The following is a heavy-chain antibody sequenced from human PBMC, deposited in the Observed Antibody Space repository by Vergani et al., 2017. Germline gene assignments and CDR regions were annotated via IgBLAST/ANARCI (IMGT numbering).Heavy chain of an antibody. J-gene: IGHJ5*02. Sequence: QVQLVESGGGLVKPGESLRLSCLASGFTFSNYHMSWIGQAPGKGLEWVSYMRTSRSVLYADSLKGRIAISRDNAKHSLYLQIHSLRADDPAVYYCTRGGGPTVGWFDPWGQGTQVTVSS. D-gene: IGHD6-25*01. V-gene: IGHV3-11*01. CDR1: GFTFSNYH. CDR2: MRTSRSV. CDR3: TRGGGPTVGWFDP.